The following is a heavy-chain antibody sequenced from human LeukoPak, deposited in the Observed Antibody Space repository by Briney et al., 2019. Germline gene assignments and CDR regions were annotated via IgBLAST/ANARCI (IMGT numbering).Heavy chain of an antibody. CDR3: ASSYYDFWSGYSHFDY. D-gene: IGHD3-3*01. Sequence: SETLSLTCTVSGGSITNYYWNWIRQPPGKDLEWIGCVSYSGRTHYSSALKSRVTISVDTSKNQFSLNLRSVTAADTAVYYCASSYYDFWSGYSHFDYWGQGTLVTVSS. CDR1: GGSITNYY. J-gene: IGHJ4*02. V-gene: IGHV4-59*01. CDR2: VSYSGRT.